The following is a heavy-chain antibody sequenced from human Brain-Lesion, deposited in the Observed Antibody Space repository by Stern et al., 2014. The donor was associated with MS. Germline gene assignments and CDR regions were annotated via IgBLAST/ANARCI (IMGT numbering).Heavy chain of an antibody. J-gene: IGHJ5*02. Sequence: VQLVQPGGDLVQHGGSLRLSCTASGFTFSTYWMHWVRQAPGKGLVAVARINGDGSRTSYADSVKGRFTISRDNAKNTLYVQMNSLRVEDTAVYYCARAHVDTWDWFDPWGQGTLVTVSS. D-gene: IGHD5-18*01. CDR1: GFTFSTYW. V-gene: IGHV3-74*02. CDR3: ARAHVDTWDWFDP. CDR2: INGDGSRT.